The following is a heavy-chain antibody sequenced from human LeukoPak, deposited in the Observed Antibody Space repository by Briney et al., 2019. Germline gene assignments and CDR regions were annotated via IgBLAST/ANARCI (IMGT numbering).Heavy chain of an antibody. Sequence: GGSLRLPCAASGFTFSSYGMHWVRQAPGKGLEWVALIWYDGSNKYYADSVKGRFTISRDNSKNTLYLQMNSLRAEDTAVYYCARALFNYDSSGLTYWGQGTLVTVSS. V-gene: IGHV3-33*01. CDR1: GFTFSSYG. J-gene: IGHJ4*02. CDR3: ARALFNYDSSGLTY. D-gene: IGHD3-22*01. CDR2: IWYDGSNK.